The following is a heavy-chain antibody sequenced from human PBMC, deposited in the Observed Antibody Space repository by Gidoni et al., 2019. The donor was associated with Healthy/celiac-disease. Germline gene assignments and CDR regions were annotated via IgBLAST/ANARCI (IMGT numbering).Heavy chain of an antibody. CDR1: GFTFSSYA. D-gene: IGHD2-2*01. Sequence: EVQLLESGGGLVQPGGSLRLSCAASGFTFSSYAMSWVRQAPGTGLEWVSAISGSGGSTYYADSVKCRFTISRDNSKNTLYLQMNSLSAEDTAVYYCAKGGEGIVVGAEWDYWGQGTLVTVSS. CDR2: ISGSGGST. CDR3: AKGGEGIVVGAEWDY. V-gene: IGHV3-23*01. J-gene: IGHJ4*02.